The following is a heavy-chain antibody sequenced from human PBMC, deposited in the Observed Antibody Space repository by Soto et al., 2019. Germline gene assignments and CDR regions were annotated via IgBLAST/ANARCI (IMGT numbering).Heavy chain of an antibody. V-gene: IGHV3-23*01. CDR3: AKDAGNEESLFDY. CDR1: VFTFNDFG. Sequence: EVQLLESGGDLVQSGGSLRLSCEASVFTFNDFGMSWVRQTPGKGLEWVSTLNHDGRNTHYAASVEGRFTISRDNSKNTLYLQMGSLRAEDTPIYYCAKDAGNEESLFDYWGRGTLVTVSS. J-gene: IGHJ4*02. CDR2: LNHDGRNT.